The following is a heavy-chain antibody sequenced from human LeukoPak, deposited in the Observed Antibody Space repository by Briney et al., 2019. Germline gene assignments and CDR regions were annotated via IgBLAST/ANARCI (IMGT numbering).Heavy chain of an antibody. CDR1: GYTFTSYG. CDR2: ISAYNGNT. CDR3: ARYRTAEAALYFDY. Sequence: GASVKVSCKASGYTFTSYGISWVRQAPGQGLEWMGWISAYNGNTNYAQKLQGRVTMTTDTSTSTAYMELRSLRSDDTAVYYCARYRTAEAALYFDYWGQGTLVTVSS. D-gene: IGHD3-16*02. J-gene: IGHJ4*02. V-gene: IGHV1-18*01.